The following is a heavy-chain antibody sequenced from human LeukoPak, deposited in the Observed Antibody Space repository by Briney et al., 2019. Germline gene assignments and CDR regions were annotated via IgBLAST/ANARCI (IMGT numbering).Heavy chain of an antibody. CDR2: IYTSGST. D-gene: IGHD2-2*01. Sequence: SETLSLTCTVSGGSISSYYWSWIRQPAGKGLEWIGRIYTSGSTNYNPSLKSRVTISVATSKNQFSLKLSSVTAADTAVYYCARVPKYQLPLYYYYGMDVWGQGTTVTVSS. V-gene: IGHV4-4*07. J-gene: IGHJ6*02. CDR1: GGSISSYY. CDR3: ARVPKYQLPLYYYYGMDV.